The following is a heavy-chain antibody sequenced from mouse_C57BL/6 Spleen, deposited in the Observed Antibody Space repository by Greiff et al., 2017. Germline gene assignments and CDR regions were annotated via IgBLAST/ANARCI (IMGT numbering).Heavy chain of an antibody. CDR3: AREGDYAPYY. Sequence: EVQLQESGPGLVKPSQSLSLTCSVTGYSITSGYYWNWIRQFPGNKLEWMGYISYDGSNNYNPSLKNRISITRDTSKNQFFLKLNSVTTEDTATYYCAREGDYAPYYWGQGTTLTVSS. V-gene: IGHV3-6*01. D-gene: IGHD2-4*01. J-gene: IGHJ2*01. CDR1: GYSITSGYY. CDR2: ISYDGSN.